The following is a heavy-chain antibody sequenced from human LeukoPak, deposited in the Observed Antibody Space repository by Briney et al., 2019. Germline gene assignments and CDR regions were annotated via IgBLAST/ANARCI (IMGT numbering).Heavy chain of an antibody. Sequence: SETLSLTCAVYGGSFSGYYWSWIRQPPGKGLEWIGEINHSGSTNYNPSLKSRVTISVDTSKNQFSLKLSSVTAADTAVYYCARLGGYYDSTLGDYWGQGTLVTVSS. CDR2: INHSGST. CDR3: ARLGGYYDSTLGDY. CDR1: GGSFSGYY. D-gene: IGHD3-22*01. V-gene: IGHV4-34*01. J-gene: IGHJ4*02.